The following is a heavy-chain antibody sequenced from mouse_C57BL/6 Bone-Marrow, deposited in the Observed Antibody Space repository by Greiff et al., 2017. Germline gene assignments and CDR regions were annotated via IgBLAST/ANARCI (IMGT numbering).Heavy chain of an antibody. CDR1: GYTFTDYY. CDR2: INPYNGGT. J-gene: IGHJ2*01. V-gene: IGHV1-19*01. D-gene: IGHD1-1*01. CDR3: AIECITTVVAPLDY. Sequence: EVQLQQSGPVLVKPGASVKMSCKASGYTFTDYYMNWVKQSHGKSLEWIGVINPYNGGTSYNQKFKGKATLTVDKSSRTAYMELNSLTSEDSAVYYCAIECITTVVAPLDYWGQGTTLTVSS.